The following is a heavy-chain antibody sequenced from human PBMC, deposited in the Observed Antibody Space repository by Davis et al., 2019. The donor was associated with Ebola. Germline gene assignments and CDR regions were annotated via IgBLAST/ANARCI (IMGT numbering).Heavy chain of an antibody. J-gene: IGHJ4*02. CDR2: IKQDGGEK. D-gene: IGHD3-10*01. Sequence: GESLKISCAASGFTFSNFWMSWVRQAPGKGPEWVAIIKQDGGEKYYVDSVKGRFTISRDNAKNSLYLQMNSLRAEDTAVYYCARNRGFGELAPLGYWGQGTLVTVSS. CDR3: ARNRGFGELAPLGY. V-gene: IGHV3-7*03. CDR1: GFTFSNFW.